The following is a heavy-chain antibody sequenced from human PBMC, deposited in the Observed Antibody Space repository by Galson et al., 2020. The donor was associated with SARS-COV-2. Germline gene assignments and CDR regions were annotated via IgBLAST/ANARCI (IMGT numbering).Heavy chain of an antibody. CDR3: ARLVSLPWVQFWLAKYGMDV. CDR1: RYTFPNYD. V-gene: IGHV1-8*01. J-gene: IGHJ6*02. D-gene: IGHD3-9*01. CDR2: MNPNSGNL. Sequence: ASVPVSRKTSRYTFPNYDLNWVRPATGQGLEWMGRMNPNSGNLGCTQKFQGRVTMPRDTSISTAYMALSNLTSEDTAVYYCARLVSLPWVQFWLAKYGMDVWGQGTTVSVSS.